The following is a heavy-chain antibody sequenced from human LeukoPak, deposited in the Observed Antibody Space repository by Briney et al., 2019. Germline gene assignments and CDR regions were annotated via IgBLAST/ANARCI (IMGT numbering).Heavy chain of an antibody. V-gene: IGHV4-31*03. CDR3: SRSSVAGTRKEFDY. CDR2: IYYSGST. D-gene: IGHD6-19*01. J-gene: IGHJ4*02. CDR1: VGSISSGGYY. Sequence: ASETLSLTCTVSVGSISSGGYYWSWIRQHPGKGLEWIGYIYYSGSTYYNPSLKSRVTISVDTSKNQFSLKLSSVTAADTAVYYCSRSSVAGTRKEFDYWGQGSLVTVSS.